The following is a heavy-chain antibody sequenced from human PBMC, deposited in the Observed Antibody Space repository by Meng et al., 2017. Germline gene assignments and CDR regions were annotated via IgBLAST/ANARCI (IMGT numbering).Heavy chain of an antibody. CDR2: IIPIFGTA. J-gene: IGHJ4*02. D-gene: IGHD1-7*01. V-gene: IGHV1-69*01. CDR3: ARIWNSLKDYDY. Sequence: QEPLLQSGAEEKRPGAAAKVPCRASGGTFSSDANSWLRQAPGQGLEWMGAIIPIFGTANYAQKFQGRVTITADESTSTAYMELSSLRSEDTAVYYCARIWNSLKDYDYWGQGTLVTVSS. CDR1: GGTFSSDA.